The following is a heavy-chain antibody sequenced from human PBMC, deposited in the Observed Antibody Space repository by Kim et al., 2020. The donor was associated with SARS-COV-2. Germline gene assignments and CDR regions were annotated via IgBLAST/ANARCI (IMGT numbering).Heavy chain of an antibody. D-gene: IGHD4-17*01. CDR3: AGENYGDYASEDY. CDR2: IIPIFGTA. J-gene: IGHJ4*02. CDR1: GGTFSSYA. V-gene: IGHV1-69*13. Sequence: SVKVSCKASGGTFSSYAISWVRQAPGQGLEWMGGIIPIFGTANYAQKFQGRVTITADESTSTAYMELSSLRSEDTAVYYCAGENYGDYASEDYWGQGTLVTVSS.